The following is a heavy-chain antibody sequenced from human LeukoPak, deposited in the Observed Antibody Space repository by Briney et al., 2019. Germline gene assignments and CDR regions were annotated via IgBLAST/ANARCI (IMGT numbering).Heavy chain of an antibody. Sequence: GGSLRLSCAASGFTFSSYEVNWVRQAPGKGLEWVSYISSSGSTMYYADSVKGRFTISRDNAKNTLYLQMNSLRAEDTAVYYCARPLASGPDFWGQGTLVTVSS. D-gene: IGHD3-3*02. CDR1: GFTFSSYE. CDR3: ARPLASGPDF. V-gene: IGHV3-48*03. CDR2: ISSSGSTM. J-gene: IGHJ4*02.